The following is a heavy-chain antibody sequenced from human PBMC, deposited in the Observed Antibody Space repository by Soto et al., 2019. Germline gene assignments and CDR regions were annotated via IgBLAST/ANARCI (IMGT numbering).Heavy chain of an antibody. Sequence: SETLSLTCAVYGGSFSGYYWSWIRQPPGEGLEWIGEINHSGSTNYNPSLKSRVTISVDTSKNQFSLKLSSVTAADTAVYYCARKWYNRSHYYYGMDVWGQGITVTVSS. CDR1: GGSFSGYY. D-gene: IGHD1-1*01. CDR2: INHSGST. V-gene: IGHV4-34*01. CDR3: ARKWYNRSHYYYGMDV. J-gene: IGHJ6*02.